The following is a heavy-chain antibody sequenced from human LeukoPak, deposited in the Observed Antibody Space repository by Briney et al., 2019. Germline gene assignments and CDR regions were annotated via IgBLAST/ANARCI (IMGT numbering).Heavy chain of an antibody. V-gene: IGHV3-9*01. CDR1: GFTFDDYA. CDR3: AKDKGYSGYAHFDY. CDR2: ISWNSGSI. Sequence: GRSLRLSCAASGFTFDDYAMHWVWQAPGKGLEWVSGISWNSGSIGYADSVKGRFTISRDNAKNSLYLQMNSLRAEDTALYYCAKDKGYSGYAHFDYWGQGTLVTVST. D-gene: IGHD5-12*01. J-gene: IGHJ4*02.